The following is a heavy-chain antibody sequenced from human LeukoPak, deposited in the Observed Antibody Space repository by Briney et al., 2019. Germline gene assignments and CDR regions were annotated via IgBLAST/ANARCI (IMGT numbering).Heavy chain of an antibody. CDR3: AKDWQDIVVVVAATRSYYFDY. V-gene: IGHV3-30*18. D-gene: IGHD2-15*01. J-gene: IGHJ4*02. CDR2: ISYDGSNK. CDR1: GFTFSSYN. Sequence: GGSLRLSCATSGFTFSSYNMNWVRQAPGKGLEWVAVISYDGSNKYYADSVKGRFTISRDNSKNTLYLQMNSLRAEDTAVYYCAKDWQDIVVVVAATRSYYFDYWGQGTLVTVSS.